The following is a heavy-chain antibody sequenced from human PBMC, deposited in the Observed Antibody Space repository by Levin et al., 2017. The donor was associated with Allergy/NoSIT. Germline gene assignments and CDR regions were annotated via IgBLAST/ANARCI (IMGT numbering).Heavy chain of an antibody. CDR1: GGSITNYY. J-gene: IGHJ6*02. Sequence: SEILSLTCTVSGGSITNYYWSWIRQPPGKGLEWIGYIYYSGSTNYNPSLKSRVTISVDTSKNQFSLKLSSVTAADSAVYYCARDRTIAAAGGGHYYYGMDVWGQGTTVTVSS. CDR3: ARDRTIAAAGGGHYYYGMDV. D-gene: IGHD6-13*01. V-gene: IGHV4-59*01. CDR2: IYYSGST.